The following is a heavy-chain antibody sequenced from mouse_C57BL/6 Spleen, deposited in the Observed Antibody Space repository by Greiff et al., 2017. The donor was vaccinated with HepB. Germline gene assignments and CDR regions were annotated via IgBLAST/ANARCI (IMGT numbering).Heavy chain of an antibody. Sequence: EVQLQQSGAELVRPGASVKLSCTASGFNIKDDYMHWVKQRPEQGLEWIGWIDPENGDTEYASKFQGKATITADTSSNTAYLQLSSLTSEDTAVYYCTPLLRGGTYYFDYWGQGTSLTVSS. D-gene: IGHD1-1*01. J-gene: IGHJ2*02. V-gene: IGHV14-4*01. CDR2: IDPENGDT. CDR3: TPLLRGGTYYFDY. CDR1: GFNIKDDY.